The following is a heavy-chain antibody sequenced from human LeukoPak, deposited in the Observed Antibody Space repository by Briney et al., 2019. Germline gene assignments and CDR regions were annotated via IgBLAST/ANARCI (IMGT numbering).Heavy chain of an antibody. CDR1: GFXFTNYG. CDR3: ARDLRFYFDC. CDR2: IWYDGSNK. D-gene: IGHD3-3*01. Sequence: GGSLRLSCAASGFXFTNYGFHWVRQAPGKGLEWVAVIWYDGSNKYYADPVKGRFTISRDNSKNTLYLQMDSLRAEDTAVYYCARDLRFYFDCWGQGTLVTVSS. V-gene: IGHV3-33*01. J-gene: IGHJ4*02.